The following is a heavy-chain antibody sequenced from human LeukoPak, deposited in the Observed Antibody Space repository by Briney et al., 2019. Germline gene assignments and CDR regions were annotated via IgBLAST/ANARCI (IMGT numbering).Heavy chain of an antibody. J-gene: IGHJ3*02. V-gene: IGHV2-5*02. CDR2: IYWDDDK. CDR1: GFSLSTSGVG. Sequence: SGPTLVKPTQTLTLTCTFSGFSLSTSGVGVGWIRQPPGKALEWLALIYWDDDKRYSPSLKSRLTITKDTSKNQVVLTMTNMDPVDTATYYCAHIRLGDLSLHRGGYDDFDIWGQGTMVTVSS. D-gene: IGHD3-16*02. CDR3: AHIRLGDLSLHRGGYDDFDI.